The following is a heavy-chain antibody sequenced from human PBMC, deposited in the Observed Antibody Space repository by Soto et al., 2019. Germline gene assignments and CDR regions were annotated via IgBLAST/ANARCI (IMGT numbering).Heavy chain of an antibody. CDR1: GFTFSSYS. V-gene: IGHV3-21*01. D-gene: IGHD7-27*01. CDR3: ARDLIGDPYYFDY. Sequence: GGSLRLSCAASGFTFSSYSMNWVRQAPGKGLEWVSSISSSSSYIYYADSVKGRFTISRDNAKNSLYLQMNSLRAEDTAVYYCARDLIGDPYYFDYWGQGTLVTVSS. CDR2: ISSSSSYI. J-gene: IGHJ4*02.